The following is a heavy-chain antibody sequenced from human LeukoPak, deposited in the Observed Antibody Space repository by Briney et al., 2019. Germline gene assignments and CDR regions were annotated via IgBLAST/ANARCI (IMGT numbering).Heavy chain of an antibody. CDR3: ASRHSKQQPYYYYMDI. CDR2: IYSNGDT. V-gene: IGHV4-61*02. Sequence: SETLSLTCTVSGDSISSGSYYWSWIRQPAGKGLEWIGRIYSNGDTKFNPSLKSRVTISLDTSKNQFSLKLSSATAADTAVYYCASRHSKQQPYYYYMDIWGKGTTVTVS. CDR1: GDSISSGSYY. D-gene: IGHD6-13*01. J-gene: IGHJ6*03.